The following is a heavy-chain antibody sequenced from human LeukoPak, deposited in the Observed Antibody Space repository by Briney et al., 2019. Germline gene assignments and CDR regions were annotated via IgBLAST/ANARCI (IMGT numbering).Heavy chain of an antibody. V-gene: IGHV4-59*02. D-gene: IGHD2-15*01. CDR3: VIGVGWQPDY. J-gene: IGHJ4*02. CDR1: GDSVTGYF. CDR2: IYKIGTT. Sequence: SETLSLTCTVFGDSVTGYFLNWVRQPPGKGLEWIGHIYKIGTTNYNPSLKSRLTISADTSKNQFSLQLRSVTAADTAVYYCVIGVGWQPDYWGQGTLVTVSS.